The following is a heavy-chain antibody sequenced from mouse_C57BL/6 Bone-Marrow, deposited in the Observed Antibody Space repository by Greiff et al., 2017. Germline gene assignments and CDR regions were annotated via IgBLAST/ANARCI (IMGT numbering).Heavy chain of an antibody. D-gene: IGHD1-1*01. CDR3: TRDYGSSSYWYFDV. V-gene: IGHV5-9-1*02. J-gene: IGHJ1*03. CDR2: ISSGGDYI. Sequence: EVKLMESGEGLVKPGGSLKLSCAASGFTFSSYAMSWVRQTPEKRLEWVAYISSGGDYIYYADTVKGRFTISRDNARNTLYLQMSSLKSEDTAMYYCTRDYGSSSYWYFDVWGTGTTVTVSS. CDR1: GFTFSSYA.